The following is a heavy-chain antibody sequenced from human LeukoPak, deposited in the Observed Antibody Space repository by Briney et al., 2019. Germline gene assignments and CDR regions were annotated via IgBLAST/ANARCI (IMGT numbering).Heavy chain of an antibody. CDR1: GGSFSGYY. CDR3: ARGPVAAAGTAPDY. J-gene: IGHJ4*02. D-gene: IGHD6-13*01. Sequence: SETLSLTCAVYGGSFSGYYWSWIRQPPGKGLEWIGEINHSGSTNYNPSLKSRVTISVDTSKNQFSLKLSSETAADTAVYYCARGPVAAAGTAPDYWGQGTLVTVSS. CDR2: INHSGST. V-gene: IGHV4-34*01.